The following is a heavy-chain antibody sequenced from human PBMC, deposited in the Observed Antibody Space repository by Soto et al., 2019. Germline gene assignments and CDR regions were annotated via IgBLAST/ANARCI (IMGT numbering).Heavy chain of an antibody. CDR2: ISYSGST. CDR1: GASISGYY. V-gene: IGHV4-59*01. CDR3: VRSFSGGWPYFDY. Sequence: SETLSLTCTVSGASISGYYWSWIRQPPGKGLEWIGYISYSGSTNYNPSLKSRVIISEDTSKNQFSLKLTSVTTADAAVYYCVRSFSGGWPYFDYWGQGTLVTVSS. J-gene: IGHJ4*02. D-gene: IGHD1-26*01.